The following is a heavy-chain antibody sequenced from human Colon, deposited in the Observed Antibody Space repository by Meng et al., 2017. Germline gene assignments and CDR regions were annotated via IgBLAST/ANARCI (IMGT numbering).Heavy chain of an antibody. CDR1: GGTFSGFA. CDR3: ARRPPDYGDYNWFDP. V-gene: IGHV1-69*01. CDR2: IIPAFGTT. Sequence: QVQLVQSGAAGEKPGSSVKVSCKASGGTFSGFAMAWLRQAPGQGLEWMGGIIPAFGTTTYARQFEGRLTITADEATSTAYMELSSLTSDDTAVYYCARRPPDYGDYNWFDPWGQGTLVTVSS. D-gene: IGHD4-17*01. J-gene: IGHJ5*02.